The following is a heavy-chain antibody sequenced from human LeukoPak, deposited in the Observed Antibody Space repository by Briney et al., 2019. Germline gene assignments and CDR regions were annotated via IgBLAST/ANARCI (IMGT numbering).Heavy chain of an antibody. Sequence: SETLSLTCAVYGGSFSGYYWSWIRQPPGKGLEWIGEISHSGSTNYNPSLKSRVTISIDTFKNQFSLKLSSVTAADTAVFYCAREDCSGGSCTPGWFDPWGQGTLVTVSS. V-gene: IGHV4-34*01. D-gene: IGHD2-15*01. CDR3: AREDCSGGSCTPGWFDP. CDR1: GGSFSGYY. J-gene: IGHJ5*02. CDR2: ISHSGST.